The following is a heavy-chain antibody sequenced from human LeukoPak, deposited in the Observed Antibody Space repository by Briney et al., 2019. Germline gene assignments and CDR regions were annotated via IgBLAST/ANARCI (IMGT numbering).Heavy chain of an antibody. Sequence: TGGSLRLSCAASGFTFSSYAMSWVRQAPGKGLEWVSAISGSGGSTYYADSVKGRFTISRDNSKNTLYLQMNSLRAEDTAVYYCAKDTLWFGDPKRCYFDYWGQGTLVTVSS. J-gene: IGHJ4*02. CDR1: GFTFSSYA. CDR2: ISGSGGST. CDR3: AKDTLWFGDPKRCYFDY. D-gene: IGHD3-10*01. V-gene: IGHV3-23*01.